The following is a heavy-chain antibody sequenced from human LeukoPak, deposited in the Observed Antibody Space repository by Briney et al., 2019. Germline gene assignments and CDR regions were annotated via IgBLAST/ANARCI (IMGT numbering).Heavy chain of an antibody. CDR1: GFTFNYYA. J-gene: IGHJ4*02. Sequence: GGSLRLSCVASGFTFNYYAMRWVRQAPGKGLEWVSGISDSGGSTYYADSVKGRCTISRDNSKNTVSLQMNNLRAEDTAVYFCARNDSFIPYWGQGTLVTVTS. CDR2: ISDSGGST. D-gene: IGHD3-16*02. CDR3: ARNDSFIPY. V-gene: IGHV3-23*01.